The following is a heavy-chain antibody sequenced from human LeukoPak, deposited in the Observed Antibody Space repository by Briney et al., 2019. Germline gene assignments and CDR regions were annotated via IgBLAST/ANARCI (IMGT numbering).Heavy chain of an antibody. V-gene: IGHV3-21*04. Sequence: PGGSLRPSCAASGFTFSSYSMNWVRQAPGKGLEWVSSISSSSSYIYYADSVKGRFTISRDNAKNSLYLQMNSLRAEDTAVYYCARARSYYYDSSGFGYWGQGTLVTVSS. CDR1: GFTFSSYS. J-gene: IGHJ4*02. CDR3: ARARSYYYDSSGFGY. CDR2: ISSSSSYI. D-gene: IGHD3-22*01.